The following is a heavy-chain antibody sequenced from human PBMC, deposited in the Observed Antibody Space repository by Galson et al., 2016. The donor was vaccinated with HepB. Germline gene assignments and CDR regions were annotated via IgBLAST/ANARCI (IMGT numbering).Heavy chain of an antibody. D-gene: IGHD6-6*01. CDR2: IKEDGIEK. CDR3: ANAITLAP. V-gene: IGHV3-7*03. Sequence: SLRLSCAASGFTFSISSMNWVRQAPGKGLEWVANIKEDGIEKSYVDSVKGRFTISRDSAKNSLYLQMNSLRVEDTAVYYCANAITLAPWGQGTVVTVS. J-gene: IGHJ5*02. CDR1: GFTFSISS.